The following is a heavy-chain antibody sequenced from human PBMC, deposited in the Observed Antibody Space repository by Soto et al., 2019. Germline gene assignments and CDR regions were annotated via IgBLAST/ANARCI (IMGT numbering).Heavy chain of an antibody. D-gene: IGHD5-12*01. CDR3: ARDLGGGYAPGDY. V-gene: IGHV1-69*12. CDR1: GATFSISV. CDR2: IISIFGTP. Sequence: QVQLVQSGAELKKPGSSVKVSCRASGATFSISVFNWVRQAPGQGLEWMGGIISIFGTPNYSQKFQGRVTITAYESTSTGYMELNNLRSDDTAIYYCARDLGGGYAPGDYWGQGTQVTVSS. J-gene: IGHJ4*02.